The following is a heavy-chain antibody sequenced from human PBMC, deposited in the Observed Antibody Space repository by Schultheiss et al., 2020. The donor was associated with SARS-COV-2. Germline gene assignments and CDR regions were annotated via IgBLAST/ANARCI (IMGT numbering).Heavy chain of an antibody. CDR2: ISSSGSTI. J-gene: IGHJ4*02. CDR1: GFTFSSYE. D-gene: IGHD2-21*02. CDR3: ARQLPVGGDYLGFFGY. V-gene: IGHV3-48*03. Sequence: GGSLRLSCAASGFTFSSYEMNWVRQAPGKGLEWVSYISSSGSTIYYADSVKGRFTISRDNAKNSLYLQMNSLRAEDTAVYYCARQLPVGGDYLGFFGYWGQGTLVTVSS.